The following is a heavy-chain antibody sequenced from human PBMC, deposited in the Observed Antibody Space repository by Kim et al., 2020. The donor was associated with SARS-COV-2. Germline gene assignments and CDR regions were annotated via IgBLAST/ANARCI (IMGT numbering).Heavy chain of an antibody. CDR2: ISGSGGST. CDR3: AKIAAAGKRLDYFDY. Sequence: GGSLRLSCAASGFTFSSYAMSWVRQAPGKGLEWVSAISGSGGSTYYADSVKGRFTISRDNSKNTLYLQMNSPRAEDTAVYYCAKIAAAGKRLDYFDYWGQGTLVTVSS. D-gene: IGHD6-13*01. CDR1: GFTFSSYA. J-gene: IGHJ4*02. V-gene: IGHV3-23*01.